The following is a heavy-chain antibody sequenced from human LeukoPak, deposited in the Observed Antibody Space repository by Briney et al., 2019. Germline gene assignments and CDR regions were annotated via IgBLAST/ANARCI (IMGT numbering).Heavy chain of an antibody. CDR3: ARRQPYCSGGSCYSGSLYYFDY. CDR1: GGSFSGYY. J-gene: IGHJ4*02. V-gene: IGHV4-34*01. CDR2: INHSGST. D-gene: IGHD2-15*01. Sequence: SETLSLTCAVYGGSFSGYYWSWIRQPPGKGLEWIGEINHSGSTNYNPSLKSRVTISVDTSKNQFSLKLSSVTAADTAVYYCARRQPYCSGGSCYSGSLYYFDYWGQGTLVTVSS.